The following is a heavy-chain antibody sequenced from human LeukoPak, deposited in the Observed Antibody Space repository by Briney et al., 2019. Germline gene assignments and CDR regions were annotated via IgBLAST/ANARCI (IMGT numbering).Heavy chain of an antibody. D-gene: IGHD2-2*01. V-gene: IGHV4-34*01. J-gene: IGHJ4*02. CDR3: ARGLDCSSTSCLDRNFDY. Sequence: SEPLSLTCAVYGGSFSGYYWSWIRQPPGKGLEWIGEINHSGSTNYNPSLKSRVTISVDTSKNQFSLKLSSVSAADTAVYYCARGLDCSSTSCLDRNFDYWGQGTLVTVSS. CDR1: GGSFSGYY. CDR2: INHSGST.